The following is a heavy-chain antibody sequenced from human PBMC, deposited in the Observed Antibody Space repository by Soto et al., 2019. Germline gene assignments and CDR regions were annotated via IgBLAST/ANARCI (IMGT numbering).Heavy chain of an antibody. V-gene: IGHV1-69*13. CDR3: ASSSVDIVVVVAATPEYFQH. D-gene: IGHD2-15*01. J-gene: IGHJ1*01. CDR1: AGTFPHYA. Sequence: SVKVSCKASAGTFPHYAISWVRQAPGQGLEWMGGIIPIFGTANYAQKFQGRVTITADESTSTAYMELSSLRSEDTAVYYCASSSVDIVVVVAATPEYFQHWGQGTLVTVSS. CDR2: IIPIFGTA.